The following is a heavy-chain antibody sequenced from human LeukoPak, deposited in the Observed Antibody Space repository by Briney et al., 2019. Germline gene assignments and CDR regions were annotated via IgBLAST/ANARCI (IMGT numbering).Heavy chain of an antibody. D-gene: IGHD3-9*01. V-gene: IGHV4-59*01. J-gene: IGHJ6*02. CDR3: ARDSDDWVTGHGDYYGMDV. CDR1: GGSISSYY. Sequence: SETLSLTCTVSGGSISSYYWSCIRQPPGRGLEWIGYIYYRGSTKYNPSLKSRVTISVDTSKNQFSLKLSSVTAADTAVYYCARDSDDWVTGHGDYYGMDVWGQGTTVTVSS. CDR2: IYYRGST.